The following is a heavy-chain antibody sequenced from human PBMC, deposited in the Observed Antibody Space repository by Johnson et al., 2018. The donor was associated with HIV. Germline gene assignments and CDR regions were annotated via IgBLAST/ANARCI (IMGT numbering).Heavy chain of an antibody. CDR3: AKDRLPYGLGAFDI. V-gene: IGHV3-23*04. D-gene: IGHD3-10*01. J-gene: IGHJ3*02. CDR1: GFTFSSYA. Sequence: VQLVESGGGLVQPGGSLRLSCVASGFTFSSYAMSWIRQAPGKGLEWVSGISGSGGSTYYADSVKGRFSISRDNSKNTLYLQMNSLRAEDTAVYYCAKDRLPYGLGAFDIWGQGTMVTVSS. CDR2: ISGSGGST.